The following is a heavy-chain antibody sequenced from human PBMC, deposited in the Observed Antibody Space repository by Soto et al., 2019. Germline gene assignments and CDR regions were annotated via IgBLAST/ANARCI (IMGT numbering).Heavy chain of an antibody. CDR3: AKNGDFWSWGMDV. CDR1: GFTFSSYA. Sequence: GGSLRLSWAASGFTFSSYAMSWVRQAPGKGLEWVSAISGSGGSTYYADYVKGRFTISRDNSRNTLHLQMNSLRAEDAAVYFCAKNGDFWSWGMDVWGQGTTVTDSS. D-gene: IGHD3-3*01. CDR2: ISGSGGST. J-gene: IGHJ6*02. V-gene: IGHV3-23*01.